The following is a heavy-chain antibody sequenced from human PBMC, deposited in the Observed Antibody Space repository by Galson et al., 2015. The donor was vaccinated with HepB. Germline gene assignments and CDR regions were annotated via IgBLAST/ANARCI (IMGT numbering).Heavy chain of an antibody. CDR2: ISQDGSKT. CDR3: AYPPSCF. CDR1: GFTFSNYW. Sequence: SLRLSCATSGFTFSNYWMTWVRQAPGKGLEWMASISQDGSKTFYVDSVEGRFIISRDNAKNSLYLQMNSLRVEDRAVYYCAYPPSCFWGQGTPVTVSS. D-gene: IGHD3-16*01. J-gene: IGHJ4*02. V-gene: IGHV3-7*03.